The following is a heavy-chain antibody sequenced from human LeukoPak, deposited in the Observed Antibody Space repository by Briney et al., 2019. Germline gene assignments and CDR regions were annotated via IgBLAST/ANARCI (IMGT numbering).Heavy chain of an antibody. D-gene: IGHD1-7*01. CDR1: GYTFTSYK. Sequence: GASVKVSCKAFGYTFTSYKMHWVRQAPGQGLEWMGIINPSDGSARYTQTFQGRVSLTRDTSTSTVYMELSSLRSEDTAVYYCARGYNWNWSDSSGTHYWGQGTLVTVSS. J-gene: IGHJ4*02. CDR2: INPSDGSA. V-gene: IGHV1-46*01. CDR3: ARGYNWNWSDSSGTHY.